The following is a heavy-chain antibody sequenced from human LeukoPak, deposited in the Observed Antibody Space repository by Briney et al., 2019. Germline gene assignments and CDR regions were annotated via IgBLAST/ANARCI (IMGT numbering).Heavy chain of an antibody. CDR2: IKQDGSEK. J-gene: IGHJ6*02. CDR3: ARDWKADYYYYGMDV. D-gene: IGHD1-1*01. V-gene: IGHV3-7*01. Sequence: GGSLRLSCAASGFTFSSYWMSWVRQAPGKGLEWVANIKQDGSEKYYVDSVKGRFTISRDNAKNSLYLQMNSLRAEDTAVYYCARDWKADYYYYGMDVWGQGTTVTVSS. CDR1: GFTFSSYW.